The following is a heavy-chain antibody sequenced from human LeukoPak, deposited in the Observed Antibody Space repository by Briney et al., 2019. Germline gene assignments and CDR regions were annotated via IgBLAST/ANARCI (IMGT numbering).Heavy chain of an antibody. Sequence: GGSLRLSCAASGFTFSNFWMSWVRQTPEKGLEWVANIKQDGSETSYVDSVKGRFTISRDNAKNSLYLQMNSLRAEDTAVYFCARVAMGPTFTQYYYTDIWGKGTTATVAS. CDR2: IKQDGSET. D-gene: IGHD1-26*01. J-gene: IGHJ6*03. CDR1: GFTFSNFW. V-gene: IGHV3-7*01. CDR3: ARVAMGPTFTQYYYTDI.